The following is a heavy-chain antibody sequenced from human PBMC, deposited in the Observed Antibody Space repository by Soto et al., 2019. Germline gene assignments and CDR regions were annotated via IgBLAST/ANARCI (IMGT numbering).Heavy chain of an antibody. V-gene: IGHV3-48*03. CDR3: ARAAGIMTRGFHGMDV. D-gene: IGHD3-10*01. Sequence: EVQLVESGGGLVQPGGSLTLSCTASGFAFSSYEMNWVRQAPGNGPEWVSYISSTSATIHYVDSVKGRFTISRDNDKNALYLQMNSLRAEDSAIYYCARAAGIMTRGFHGMDVWGQGTTVTVSS. CDR2: ISSTSATI. J-gene: IGHJ6*02. CDR1: GFAFSSYE.